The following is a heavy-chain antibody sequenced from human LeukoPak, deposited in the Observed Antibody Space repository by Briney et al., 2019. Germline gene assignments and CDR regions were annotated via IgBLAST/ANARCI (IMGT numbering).Heavy chain of an antibody. D-gene: IGHD1-7*01. Sequence: GGSLRLSCAASGFTFSSYWFHWVRQAPGKGLVWVSRINSDGSGTTYADSVKGRFTISRDNAKSTLFLQMNSLRAEDTALYYCARTTSMNYVGDAFHIWGQGTMVTVSS. CDR1: GFTFSSYW. J-gene: IGHJ3*02. CDR2: INSDGSGT. V-gene: IGHV3-74*01. CDR3: ARTTSMNYVGDAFHI.